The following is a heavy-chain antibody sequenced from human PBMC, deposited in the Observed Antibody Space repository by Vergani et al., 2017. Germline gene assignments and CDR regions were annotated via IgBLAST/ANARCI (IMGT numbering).Heavy chain of an antibody. Sequence: QVQLQQWGAGLLKPSETLSLTCTVSGGSISSYYWSWIRQPPGKGLEWIGYIYYSGSTNYNPSLKSRVTISVDTSKNQFSLKLSSVTAADTAVYYCARGGAYDFWSAFRFQEGMDVWGKGTTVTVSS. D-gene: IGHD3-3*01. CDR3: ARGGAYDFWSAFRFQEGMDV. J-gene: IGHJ6*03. CDR2: IYYSGST. V-gene: IGHV4-59*01. CDR1: GGSISSYY.